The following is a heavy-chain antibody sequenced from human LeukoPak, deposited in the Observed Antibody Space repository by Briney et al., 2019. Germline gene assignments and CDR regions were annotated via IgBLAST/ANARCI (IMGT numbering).Heavy chain of an antibody. J-gene: IGHJ4*02. Sequence: GGSLRLSCAASGFTFSSYAMHWVRQAPGKGLEWVAVISYDGSNKYYADSVKGRFTISRDNSKNTLYLQMNSLRAEDTAVYYCARDNSWNGDYGGPYFDYWGQGTLVTVSS. D-gene: IGHD4-17*01. V-gene: IGHV3-30*04. CDR1: GFTFSSYA. CDR2: ISYDGSNK. CDR3: ARDNSWNGDYGGPYFDY.